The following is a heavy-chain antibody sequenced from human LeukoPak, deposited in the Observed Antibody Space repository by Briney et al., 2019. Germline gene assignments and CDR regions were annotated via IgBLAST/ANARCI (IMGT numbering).Heavy chain of an antibody. D-gene: IGHD1-26*01. V-gene: IGHV3-73*01. CDR1: GFTFSGSA. Sequence: GGSLRLSCAASGFTFSGSAIHWVRQSSGKGLEWVGQIDKKDKGYATATAYAASVKGRFAISRDDSINTAYLQMKSLKTEDTAPYYCTRDSGTYNWFDPWGQGTLVTVSS. CDR2: IDKKDKGYATAT. CDR3: TRDSGTYNWFDP. J-gene: IGHJ5*02.